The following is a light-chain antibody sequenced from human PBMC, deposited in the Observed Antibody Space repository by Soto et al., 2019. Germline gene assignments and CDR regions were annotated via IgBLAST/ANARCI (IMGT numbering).Light chain of an antibody. CDR3: QVWDSGSAHVV. CDR2: SDT. Sequence: SYELTQPASVSVAPGKTASISCGGNDIGSKGVHWYQQKPGQAPVLVIYSDTDLPPVITERFSGSNSATLATLTISRVEAGDEADYYCQVWDSGSAHVVFVGGTKVTVL. J-gene: IGLJ2*01. CDR1: DIGSKG. V-gene: IGLV3-21*01.